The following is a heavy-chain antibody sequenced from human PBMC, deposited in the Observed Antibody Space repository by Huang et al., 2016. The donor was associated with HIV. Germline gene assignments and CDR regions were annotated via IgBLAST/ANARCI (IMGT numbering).Heavy chain of an antibody. J-gene: IGHJ4*02. D-gene: IGHD5-12*01. CDR1: GYTFTSYD. CDR2: MKPNSGNT. CDR3: ARGQKWLREGLDC. V-gene: IGHV1-8*03. Sequence: QVQLVQSGAEVKKPGASVKVSCKASGYTFTSYDLNWVRQATGQGLCLRGVMKPNSGNTGYAQKFQGRVTITRNTSISTAYMELSSLRSEDTAVYYCARGQKWLREGLDCWGQGTLVTVSS.